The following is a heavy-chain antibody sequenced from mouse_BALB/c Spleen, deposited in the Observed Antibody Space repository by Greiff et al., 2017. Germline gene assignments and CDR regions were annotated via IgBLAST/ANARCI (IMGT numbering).Heavy chain of an antibody. J-gene: IGHJ4*01. Sequence: EVKVVESGGGLVQPGGSRKLSCAASGFTFSSFGMHWVRQAPEKGLEWVAYISSGSSTIYYADTVKGRFTISRDNPKNTLFLQMTSLRSEDTAMYYCARDDGDPYYAMDYWGQGTSVTVSS. CDR1: GFTFSSFG. CDR3: ARDDGDPYYAMDY. D-gene: IGHD2-13*01. CDR2: ISSGSSTI. V-gene: IGHV5-17*02.